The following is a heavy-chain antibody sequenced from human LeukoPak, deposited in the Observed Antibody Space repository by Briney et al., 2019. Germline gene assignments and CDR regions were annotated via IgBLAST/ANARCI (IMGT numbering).Heavy chain of an antibody. CDR1: GFTFTTYY. V-gene: IGHV5-51*01. Sequence: GESLKISCKGSGFTFTTYYIGWVRQMPGKGLEWMGIIFPGDSDTRYSPSFEGQVTISADKSISTAYLQWSSLKASDTAMYYCAKVAAAAGTLFWFDPWGQGTLVTVSS. J-gene: IGHJ5*02. CDR3: AKVAAAAGTLFWFDP. D-gene: IGHD6-13*01. CDR2: IFPGDSDT.